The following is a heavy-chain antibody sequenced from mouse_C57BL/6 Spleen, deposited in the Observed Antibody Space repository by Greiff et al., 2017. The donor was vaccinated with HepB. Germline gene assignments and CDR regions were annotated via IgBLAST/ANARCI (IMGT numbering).Heavy chain of an antibody. V-gene: IGHV5-4*03. Sequence: EVMLVESGGGLVKPGGSLKLSCAASGFTFSSYAMSWVRQTPEKRLEWVATISDGGSYTYYPDNVKGRFTISRDNAKNNLYLQLSHLKSEDTAMYYCARVRVATRYFDVWGTGTTVTVSS. J-gene: IGHJ1*03. CDR2: ISDGGSYT. CDR3: ARVRVATRYFDV. CDR1: GFTFSSYA. D-gene: IGHD1-1*01.